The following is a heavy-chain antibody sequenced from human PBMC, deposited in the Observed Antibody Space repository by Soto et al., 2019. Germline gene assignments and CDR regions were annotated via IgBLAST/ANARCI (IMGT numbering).Heavy chain of an antibody. V-gene: IGHV4-38-2*01. Sequence: LSLTCVVSGYSISSGYYWGWIRQPPGKGLEWIGSIYHSGTTYYNPSLKSRVTISLDTSRNQFSLKLTSVTAADTAVYYCARSLLTSSWYAGSWGQGTLVTVSS. D-gene: IGHD6-13*01. J-gene: IGHJ5*02. CDR2: IYHSGTT. CDR3: ARSLLTSSWYAGS. CDR1: GYSISSGYY.